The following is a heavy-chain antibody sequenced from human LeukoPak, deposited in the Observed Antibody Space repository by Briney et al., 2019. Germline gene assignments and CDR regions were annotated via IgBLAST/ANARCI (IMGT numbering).Heavy chain of an antibody. CDR3: ARADCSSTSCYGGVRWFDP. V-gene: IGHV1-69*05. CDR1: GGTFSSYA. CDR2: IIPIFGTA. J-gene: IGHJ5*02. D-gene: IGHD2-2*01. Sequence: ASVKDSCKASGGTFSSYAISWVRQAPGQGLEWMGGIIPIFGTANYAQKFQGRVTITTDESTSTAYMELSSLRSEDTAVYYCARADCSSTSCYGGVRWFDPWGQGTLVTVSS.